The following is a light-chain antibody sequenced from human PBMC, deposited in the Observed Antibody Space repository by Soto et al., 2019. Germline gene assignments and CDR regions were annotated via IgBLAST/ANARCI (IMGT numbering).Light chain of an antibody. J-gene: IGKJ2*01. CDR3: QQYNSYPYT. CDR1: QSISSW. Sequence: DIQMTQSPSTLSASVGDRVTITCRASQSISSWLAWYQQKPGKAPRFLIYDASSLESGVPSRFGGSGSGTEFTLTIYSLQPDDFATYSCQQYNSYPYTFGQGTKLEI. CDR2: DAS. V-gene: IGKV1-5*01.